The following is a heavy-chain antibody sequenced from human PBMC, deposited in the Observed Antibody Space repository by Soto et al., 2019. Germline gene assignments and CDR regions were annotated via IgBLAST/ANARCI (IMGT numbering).Heavy chain of an antibody. CDR2: ISSSGDNT. J-gene: IGHJ5*02. D-gene: IGHD5-12*01. CDR1: GFTLSHYV. Sequence: EVQVLESGGGLVQPGGSLRLSCAASGFTLSHYVITWVRQAPGKGLEWVSAISSSGDNTYYADSVKGRFTISRDNSKNTLYLQMNSLRAEDTAVYFCAKTGYGSDVLWWFGPWGQGTLVTVSS. CDR3: AKTGYGSDVLWWFGP. V-gene: IGHV3-23*01.